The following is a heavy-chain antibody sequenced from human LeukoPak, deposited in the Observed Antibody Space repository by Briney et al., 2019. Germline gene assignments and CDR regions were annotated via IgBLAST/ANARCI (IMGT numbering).Heavy chain of an antibody. CDR3: AVHLPGDYLDR. CDR2: MNPDSGNT. V-gene: IGHV1-8*01. J-gene: IGHJ4*02. CDR1: GYAFNIYD. Sequence: VSVRVSCKASGYAFNIYDINWVRQATGQGLEWMGWMNPDSGNTGFAQKFQGRVTMTRNTSITTAYMELSSLRFEDTAVYYCAVHLPGDYLDRWGQGTLVTVSS.